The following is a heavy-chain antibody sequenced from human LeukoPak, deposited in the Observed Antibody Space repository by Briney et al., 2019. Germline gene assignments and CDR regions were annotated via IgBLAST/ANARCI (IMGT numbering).Heavy chain of an antibody. Sequence: GASVKVSCKASGGTFSGYAISWVRQAPGQGLEWMGWISAYNGNTNYAQKLQGRVTMTTDTSTSTAYMELRSLRSDDTAVYYCARGSVIQPQPLFDYWGQGTLVTVSS. CDR2: ISAYNGNT. CDR3: ARGSVIQPQPLFDY. CDR1: GGTFSGYA. J-gene: IGHJ4*02. D-gene: IGHD2/OR15-2a*01. V-gene: IGHV1-18*01.